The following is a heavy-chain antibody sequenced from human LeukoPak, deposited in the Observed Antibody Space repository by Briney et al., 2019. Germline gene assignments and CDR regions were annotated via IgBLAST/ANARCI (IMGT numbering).Heavy chain of an antibody. Sequence: GGSLRLSCAASGFTFSSYAVSWVRQAPGKGLAWVSAISDSGGSTQYADSVKGRFTISRDNSKNTLYLQMNSLRVEDTAVYYCAKVWEDAFDIWGQGTMVTVSS. D-gene: IGHD3-16*01. V-gene: IGHV3-23*01. CDR2: ISDSGGST. CDR1: GFTFSSYA. J-gene: IGHJ3*02. CDR3: AKVWEDAFDI.